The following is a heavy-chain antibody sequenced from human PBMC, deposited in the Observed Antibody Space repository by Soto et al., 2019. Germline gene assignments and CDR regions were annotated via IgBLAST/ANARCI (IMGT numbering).Heavy chain of an antibody. J-gene: IGHJ4*02. D-gene: IGHD6-19*01. CDR3: AGNRGWYAHDY. CDR1: GGSVSSDF. V-gene: IGHV4-4*09. Sequence: SETLSLTCTVSGGSVSSDFWSWIRQPPGKGLEWIGYIHDTGSTNYNPSLKSRVTISKDTSKHQFPLKLSSVTAADMAVYYCAGNRGWYAHDYWGQGVMVTVSS. CDR2: IHDTGST.